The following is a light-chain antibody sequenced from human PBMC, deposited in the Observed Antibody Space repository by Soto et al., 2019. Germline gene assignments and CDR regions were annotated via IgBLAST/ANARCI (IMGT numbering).Light chain of an antibody. V-gene: IGKV3-15*01. CDR1: QGVSSN. CDR3: QQYYDWPIT. CDR2: GAS. J-gene: IGKJ5*01. Sequence: EIVLTQSPGTLSLSPGERATLSCRASQGVSSNLAWYQQKPGQAPRLLIYGASTRATGIPARFSGSGSGTEFTLTISSLQSEDFAVYYCQQYYDWPITFGQGTRLEI.